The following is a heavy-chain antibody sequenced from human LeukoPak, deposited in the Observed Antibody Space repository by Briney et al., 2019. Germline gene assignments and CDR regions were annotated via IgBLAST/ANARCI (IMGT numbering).Heavy chain of an antibody. Sequence: GGSLRLSCAASGLIFGDNAMHWARQAPGKGLEWVSGISWNSGTKGYADSVKGRFTISRDNAKNSLYLQMNSLRAEDMALYYCATRSARGALDIWGQGTMVAVSS. D-gene: IGHD6-6*01. CDR3: ATRSARGALDI. CDR2: ISWNSGTK. V-gene: IGHV3-9*03. J-gene: IGHJ3*02. CDR1: GLIFGDNA.